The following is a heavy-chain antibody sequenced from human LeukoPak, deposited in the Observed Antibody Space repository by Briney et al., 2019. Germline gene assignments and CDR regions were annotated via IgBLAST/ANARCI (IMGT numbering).Heavy chain of an antibody. CDR3: AQRGAEVGATVAPGDY. CDR2: ISGSGGST. Sequence: GGSLSLSCAASEFSVGSNYMTWVRQAPGKGLEWVSAISGSGGSTYYADSVKGRVNISRDNSKNTQYLQMNSLRAEDTAVYYCAQRGAEVGATVAPGDYWGQGTLLTVSS. CDR1: EFSVGSNY. V-gene: IGHV3-23*01. D-gene: IGHD1-26*01. J-gene: IGHJ4*02.